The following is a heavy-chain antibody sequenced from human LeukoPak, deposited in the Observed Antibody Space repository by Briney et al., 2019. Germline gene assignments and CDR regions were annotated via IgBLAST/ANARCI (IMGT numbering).Heavy chain of an antibody. Sequence: GGSLRLSCVGSGFSFNTNAIHWVRQAPGKGLEYVSGISNTGGGTHFANSVKGRFTISRDNAKKSLYLQMNSLRVEDTGVYYCASWGEGALDNWGQGTLVTVSS. CDR1: GFSFNTNA. CDR3: ASWGEGALDN. V-gene: IGHV3-64*04. CDR2: ISNTGGGT. D-gene: IGHD1-26*01. J-gene: IGHJ4*02.